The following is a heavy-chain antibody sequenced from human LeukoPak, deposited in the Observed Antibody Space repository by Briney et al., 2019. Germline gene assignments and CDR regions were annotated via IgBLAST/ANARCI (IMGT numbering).Heavy chain of an antibody. V-gene: IGHV1-69*04. CDR2: IIPILGIA. J-gene: IGHJ4*02. D-gene: IGHD4/OR15-4a*01. CDR1: GGTFSSYA. CDR3: ARDEPNYPFDY. Sequence: WASVKVSCKASGGTFSSYAISWVRQAPGQGLEWMGRIIPILGIANYAQKLQGRVTITADKSTSTAYMELSSLRSEDTAVYYCARDEPNYPFDYWGQGTLVTVSS.